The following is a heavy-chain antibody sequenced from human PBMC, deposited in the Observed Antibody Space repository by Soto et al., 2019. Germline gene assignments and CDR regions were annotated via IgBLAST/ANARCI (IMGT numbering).Heavy chain of an antibody. CDR1: GFTFSSYG. J-gene: IGHJ4*02. CDR2: ISNDGNDK. V-gene: IGHV3-30*18. D-gene: IGHD6-19*01. CDR3: SKRSGENSGWYSDS. Sequence: QVQLVESGGGVVQPGRSLRLSCAASGFTFSSYGMHWVRQAPGKGLEWVSLISNDGNDKYYVDSVKGRFTIFRDNSKNTLYLQMNSLRTEDTAVYYCSKRSGENSGWYSDSWGQGTLVIVSS.